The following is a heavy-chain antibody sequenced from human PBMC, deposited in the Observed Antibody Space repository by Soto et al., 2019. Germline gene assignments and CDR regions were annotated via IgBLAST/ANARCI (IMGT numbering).Heavy chain of an antibody. CDR2: ISDDGTNK. Sequence: VAVISDDGTNKYYPDSVKGRFAISRDNSKNTLSLQMNSLRAEDTAVYYCAREMGRFRSGNNWFDPWGQGTLVTVSS. V-gene: IGHV3-30*09. D-gene: IGHD1-26*01. J-gene: IGHJ5*02. CDR3: AREMGRFRSGNNWFDP.